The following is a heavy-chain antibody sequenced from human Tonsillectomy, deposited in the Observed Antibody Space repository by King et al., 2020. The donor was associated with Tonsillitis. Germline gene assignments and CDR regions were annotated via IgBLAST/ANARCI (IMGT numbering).Heavy chain of an antibody. CDR3: VAPRSGDSYGFDAFDI. V-gene: IGHV3-30*02. CDR1: GFTFSTYG. J-gene: IGHJ3*02. D-gene: IGHD5-18*01. Sequence: VQLVESGGGVVQPGGSLRLSCTASGFTFSTYGMHWVRQAPGKGLEWVAFIRYDGSNKYYVDSVKGRFTISRDNSKNTLYLQTNSLRAEDTAAYYCVAPRSGDSYGFDAFDIWGQGTMVTVSS. CDR2: IRYDGSNK.